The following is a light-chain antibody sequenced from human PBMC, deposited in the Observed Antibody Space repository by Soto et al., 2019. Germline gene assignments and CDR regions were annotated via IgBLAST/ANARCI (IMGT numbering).Light chain of an antibody. Sequence: DIQMTQAPSSLSASIGDRVTITCRASQGIGNYLACYQQKPGMVPQLLIYAASTLQSVVPSRFSVSGSGTHFTLTITIQLPEDVATYYCQKYNSAPQPFCGGTKVEI. J-gene: IGKJ4*01. CDR2: AAS. CDR1: QGIGNY. CDR3: QKYNSAPQP. V-gene: IGKV1-27*01.